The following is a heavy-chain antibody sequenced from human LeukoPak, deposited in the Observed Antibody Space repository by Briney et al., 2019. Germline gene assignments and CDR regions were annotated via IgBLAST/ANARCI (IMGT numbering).Heavy chain of an antibody. CDR1: GYTFTMYS. V-gene: IGHV1-46*01. CDR2: INPSGGST. D-gene: IGHD1-7*01. Sequence: ASVKVSCKASGYTFTMYSIHWVRQAPGQGLEWMGIINPSGGSTSYAQKFQGRVTMTRDMSTSTVYMELSSLRSEDTAVYYCARGGTTTYFDYWGQGTLVTVSS. J-gene: IGHJ4*02. CDR3: ARGGTTTYFDY.